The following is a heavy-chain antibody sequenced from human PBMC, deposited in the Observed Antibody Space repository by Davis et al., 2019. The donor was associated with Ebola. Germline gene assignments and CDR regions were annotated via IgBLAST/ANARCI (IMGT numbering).Heavy chain of an antibody. J-gene: IGHJ6*04. V-gene: IGHV3-30-3*01. Sequence: GESLKISCAASGFTFSSYAMHWVRQAPGKGLEWVAVISYDGSNKYYADSVKGRFTISRDNSKNTLYLQMNSLRAEDTAVYYCARGLGGYYYGMDVWGKGTTVTVSS. CDR1: GFTFSSYA. CDR3: ARGLGGYYYGMDV. CDR2: ISYDGSNK. D-gene: IGHD3-16*01.